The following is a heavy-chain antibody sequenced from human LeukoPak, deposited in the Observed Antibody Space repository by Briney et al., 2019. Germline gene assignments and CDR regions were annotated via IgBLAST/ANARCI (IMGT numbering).Heavy chain of an antibody. Sequence: SETLSLTCTVSGYSISSGYYWGWLRQPPGKGLEWIGSNYHSGSTYYNPSLKSRVTISVDTSKNQFSLKLSSVTAADTAVYYCARVRITIFGVVTNHDFDYWGQGTLVTVSS. CDR1: GYSISSGYY. CDR3: ARVRITIFGVVTNHDFDY. D-gene: IGHD3-3*01. V-gene: IGHV4-38-2*02. CDR2: NYHSGST. J-gene: IGHJ4*02.